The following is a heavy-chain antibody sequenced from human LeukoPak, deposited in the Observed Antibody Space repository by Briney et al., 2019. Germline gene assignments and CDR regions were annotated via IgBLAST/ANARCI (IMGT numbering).Heavy chain of an antibody. CDR1: GFTFSSYG. J-gene: IGHJ5*02. Sequence: GGSLRLSCAASGFTFSSYGMHWVRQAPGKGLEWVAVISYDGSNKYYADSVKSRFTISRDNSKNTLYLQMNSLRAEDTAVYYCAKSSSSWTNWFDPWGQGTLVTVSS. D-gene: IGHD6-13*01. CDR2: ISYDGSNK. CDR3: AKSSSSWTNWFDP. V-gene: IGHV3-30*18.